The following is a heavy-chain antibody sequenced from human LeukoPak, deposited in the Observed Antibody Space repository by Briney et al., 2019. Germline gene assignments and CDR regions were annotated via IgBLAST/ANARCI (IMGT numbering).Heavy chain of an antibody. Sequence: SEALSLTCSVYGGSFSGYSWSWIRQPPGKGLEWIGEINHSGGTNYNPSLKSRVTISVDTSKNQFSLKLSSVTAADTAVYYCAREVAGTPFIDYWGQGTLVTVSS. CDR1: GGSFSGYS. D-gene: IGHD1-14*01. J-gene: IGHJ4*02. CDR3: AREVAGTPFIDY. CDR2: INHSGGT. V-gene: IGHV4-34*01.